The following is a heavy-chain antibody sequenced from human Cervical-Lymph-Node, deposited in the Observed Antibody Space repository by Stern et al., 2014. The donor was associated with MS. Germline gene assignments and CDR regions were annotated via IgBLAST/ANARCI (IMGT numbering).Heavy chain of an antibody. V-gene: IGHV3-30*03. Sequence: DQLVESGGGVVQPGRSLRLSCAVSGFSLNSLGMHWVRQAPGKGLEWVAFISIDGSNRRYGDSVKGRFSISRDISNNTLYLQMNSLRPEDTAVYYCLGVGDAMHVWGQGTTVIVSS. CDR3: LGVGDAMHV. CDR2: ISIDGSNR. CDR1: GFSLNSLG. J-gene: IGHJ6*02.